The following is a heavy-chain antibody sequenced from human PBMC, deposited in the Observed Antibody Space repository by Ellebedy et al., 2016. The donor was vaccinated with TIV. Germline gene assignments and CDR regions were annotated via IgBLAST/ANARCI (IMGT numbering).Heavy chain of an antibody. CDR3: ATTYGSYRETFDN. V-gene: IGHV4-39*07. J-gene: IGHJ4*02. D-gene: IGHD1-26*01. CDR2: IYYSGST. CDR1: GGSISSSNYY. Sequence: MPSETLSLTCTVSGGSISSSNYYRGWIRQPPGKGLEWIGSIYYSGSTYYNPSLKSRVTISVDTSKNQFSLKLSSVTAADTAVYNCATTYGSYRETFDNWGQGTLVTVSS.